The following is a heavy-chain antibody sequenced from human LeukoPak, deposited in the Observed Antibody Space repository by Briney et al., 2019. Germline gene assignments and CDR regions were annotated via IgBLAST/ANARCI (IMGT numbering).Heavy chain of an antibody. V-gene: IGHV4-39*07. CDR1: GGSISSSNYY. CDR3: ARTYYYDSSGPYY. CDR2: MYYGGST. Sequence: RPSETLSLTCTASGGSISSSNYYWGWIRQPPGKGLEWIGSMYYGGSTLYSPSLKSRVTISVDTSKDQFSLKLRSVTAADTAVYYCARTYYYDSSGPYYWGQGILVTVSS. D-gene: IGHD3-22*01. J-gene: IGHJ4*02.